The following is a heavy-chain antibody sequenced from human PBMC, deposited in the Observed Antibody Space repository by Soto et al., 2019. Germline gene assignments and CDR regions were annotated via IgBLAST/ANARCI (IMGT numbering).Heavy chain of an antibody. CDR3: TTVPLLLGFGDYIDY. V-gene: IGHV3-15*01. D-gene: IGHD3-10*01. CDR2: IKSKTDGGTT. CDR1: GFTSSTYS. Sequence: PGGSLRLSCVASGFTSSTYSMNWVRQTPGKGLEWVGRIKSKTDGGTTDYAAPVKGRFTISRDDSKNTLYLQMNSLKTEDTVVFYCTTVPLLLGFGDYIDYWGQGPLVTVSS. J-gene: IGHJ4*02.